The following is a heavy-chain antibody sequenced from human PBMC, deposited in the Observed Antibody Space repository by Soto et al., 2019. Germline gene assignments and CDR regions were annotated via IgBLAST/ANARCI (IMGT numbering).Heavy chain of an antibody. V-gene: IGHV1-18*04. CDR2: ISAYNGNT. J-gene: IGHJ3*02. CDR1: GYSFTSYG. CDR3: ARVAYYYDSSGYYPDI. Sequence: ASVKGSCKTSGYSFTSYGIGWVRQAPGQGLEWMGWISAYNGNTNYAQKLQGRVTMTTDTSTSTAYMELRSLRSDDTAVYYCARVAYYYDSSGYYPDIWGQGTMVTLSS. D-gene: IGHD3-22*01.